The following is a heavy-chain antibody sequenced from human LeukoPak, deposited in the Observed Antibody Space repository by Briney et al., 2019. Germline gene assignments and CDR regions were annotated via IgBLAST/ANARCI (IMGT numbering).Heavy chain of an antibody. Sequence: ASLKVSCKASGYTFTGYNMHWVRQPPGQGLEWMGWINPNTGGTNYAQKFQGRVTMTRDTSSSTAYMELRRLRSDDTAVYYCARGGDSMYYDFWTGNYYGMDVWGQGTTVTVPS. CDR3: ARGGDSMYYDFWTGNYYGMDV. CDR2: INPNTGGT. V-gene: IGHV1-2*02. D-gene: IGHD3-3*01. CDR1: GYTFTGYN. J-gene: IGHJ6*02.